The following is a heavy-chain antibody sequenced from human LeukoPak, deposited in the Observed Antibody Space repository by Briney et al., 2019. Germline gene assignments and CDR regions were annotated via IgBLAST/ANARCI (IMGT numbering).Heavy chain of an antibody. CDR3: ARIPGAAAGHKYYYYYYGMDV. D-gene: IGHD6-13*01. V-gene: IGHV4-59*01. Sequence: SETLSLTCTVSGGSISSYYWSWIRQPPGKGLEWIGYIYCSGSTNYNPSLKNRVTISVDTSKNQFSLKLSSVTAADTAVYYCARIPGAAAGHKYYYYYYGMDVWGQGTTVTVSS. CDR2: IYCSGST. J-gene: IGHJ6*02. CDR1: GGSISSYY.